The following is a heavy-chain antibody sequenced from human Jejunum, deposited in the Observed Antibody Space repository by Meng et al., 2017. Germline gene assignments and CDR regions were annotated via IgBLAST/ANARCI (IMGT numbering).Heavy chain of an antibody. D-gene: IGHD1/OR15-1a*01. CDR1: GGSVSTTDW. J-gene: IGHJ4*02. V-gene: IGHV4-4*02. Sequence: QLHPQEWAPGLVGASGTPSLPCAVSGGSVSTTDWWSWVRQPPGKGLEWIGEISRSGRANYNPSLKGRVTISLDRSMNLFSLKLDSVTAADAAVYYCARDPRTNWASRFFDNWGQGTLVTVSS. CDR3: ARDPRTNWASRFFDN. CDR2: ISRSGRA.